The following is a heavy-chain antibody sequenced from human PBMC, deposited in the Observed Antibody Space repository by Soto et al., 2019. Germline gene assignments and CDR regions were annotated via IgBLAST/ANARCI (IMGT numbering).Heavy chain of an antibody. CDR1: GGSFSGYY. J-gene: IGHJ4*02. CDR2: INHSGST. D-gene: IGHD3-3*01. CDR3: ARSLTIFGVNIDY. Sequence: TLSLTCAVYGGSFSGYYWSWIRQPPGKGLEWIGEINHSGSTNYNPSLKSRVTISVDTSKNQFSLKLSSVTAADTAVYYCARSLTIFGVNIDYWGQGTLVTVSS. V-gene: IGHV4-34*01.